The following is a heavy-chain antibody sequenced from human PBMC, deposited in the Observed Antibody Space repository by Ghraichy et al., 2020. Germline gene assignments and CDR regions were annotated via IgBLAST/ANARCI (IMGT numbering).Heavy chain of an antibody. CDR1: GITFTDYW. V-gene: IGHV3-74*01. Sequence: GGSLRLSCAVSGITFTDYWLHWVRQAPGKGLVWVSRIYTDVSTATYADSVKGRFTISRDNAKNTLYLQMNSLGADDTAVYYCATSAVTYYGTALDYWGQGNLVTVSS. D-gene: IGHD4-17*01. CDR2: IYTDVSTA. J-gene: IGHJ4*02. CDR3: ATSAVTYYGTALDY.